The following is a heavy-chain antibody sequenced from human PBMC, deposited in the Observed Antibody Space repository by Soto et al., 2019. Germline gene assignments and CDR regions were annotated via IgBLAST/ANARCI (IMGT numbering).Heavy chain of an antibody. V-gene: IGHV1-2*02. J-gene: IGHJ6*01. CDR1: GYTFTGYY. CDR2: INPDSGRT. Sequence: QVQLVQSGPEVGKPGASVKVSCKASGYTFTGYYLHWVRQAPGQWLEWMGYINPDSGRTRYAQKFQGTVTMTRDRSLTAAYVELSSLKYDGSAIFYWALSISKTNIDVWGQGTTFIVSS. D-gene: IGHD4-4*01. CDR3: ALSISKTNIDV.